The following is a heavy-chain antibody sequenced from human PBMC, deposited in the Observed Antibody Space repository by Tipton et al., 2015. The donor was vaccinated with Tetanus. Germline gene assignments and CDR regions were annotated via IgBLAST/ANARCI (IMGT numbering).Heavy chain of an antibody. Sequence: GSLRLSCTASGFPFRSHYMHWVRQTPGKGLVWISRINPDGRRTNYADSVKGRFTISRDHAKNTVYLQMNSLRAEDTAVYFCARRSLTNYGLDVWGQGTTVTVSS. J-gene: IGHJ6*02. CDR1: GFPFRSHY. CDR2: INPDGRRT. D-gene: IGHD1-1*01. CDR3: ARRSLTNYGLDV. V-gene: IGHV3-74*01.